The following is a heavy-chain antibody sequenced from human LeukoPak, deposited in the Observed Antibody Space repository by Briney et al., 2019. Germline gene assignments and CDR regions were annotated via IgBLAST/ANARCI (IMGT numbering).Heavy chain of an antibody. Sequence: ASVKVSCKASGYTFSSYYVHWVRQAPGQGLEWMGMIIPSDGFTSYAQKFQGRVTMTRDMSTSTVYMELSSLRSEDTAVYYCARGYDSSSWYYFDYWGQGTLVTVSS. CDR2: IIPSDGFT. CDR1: GYTFSSYY. D-gene: IGHD6-13*01. J-gene: IGHJ4*02. CDR3: ARGYDSSSWYYFDY. V-gene: IGHV1-46*01.